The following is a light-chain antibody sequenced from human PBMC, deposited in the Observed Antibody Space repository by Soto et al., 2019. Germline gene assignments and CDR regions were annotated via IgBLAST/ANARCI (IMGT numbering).Light chain of an antibody. J-gene: IGLJ1*01. V-gene: IGLV2-11*01. CDR1: STDVGGYNY. CDR2: DVS. CDR3: CSYAGRDTLYV. Sequence: QSALTQPRSVSGSPGQSVTISCTGTSTDVGGYNYVSWYQQHQGKVPKLILYDVSKRPSGVPDRFSGSKSSNTASLTISGLQAEYEDDYYCCSYAGRDTLYVFGSGTKLTVL.